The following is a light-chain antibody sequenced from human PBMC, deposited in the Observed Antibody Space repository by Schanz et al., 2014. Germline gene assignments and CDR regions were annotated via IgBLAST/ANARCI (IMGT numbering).Light chain of an antibody. J-gene: IGLJ3*02. V-gene: IGLV9-49*01. CDR2: VGTGGIVG. Sequence: QLVLTQPPSASASLGASVTLTCTLSSDYTTYKVDWYQQRPGTGPRFVMRVGTGGIVGSKGDGIPDRFSVLGSGLNRYLTIKNIQEEDESDYHCGADHGSGSHFVYVFGGGTKLTVL. CDR1: SDYTTYK. CDR3: GADHGSGSHFVYV.